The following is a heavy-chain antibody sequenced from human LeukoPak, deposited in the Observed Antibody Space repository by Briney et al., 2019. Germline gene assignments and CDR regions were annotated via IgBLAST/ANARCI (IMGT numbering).Heavy chain of an antibody. V-gene: IGHV3-21*01. CDR1: AFTLSSFN. D-gene: IGHD6-25*01. CDR3: AREDGSGWHAGDAFDM. CDR2: ITSSNSYI. J-gene: IGHJ3*02. Sequence: GGSLRLSCAASAFTLSSFNMNWVRHAPGKGLEWVSSITSSNSYIYYADSVKGRFTISRDDAKNSLYLQVNSLRAEDTAVYYCAREDGSGWHAGDAFDMWGQGTMVTVSS.